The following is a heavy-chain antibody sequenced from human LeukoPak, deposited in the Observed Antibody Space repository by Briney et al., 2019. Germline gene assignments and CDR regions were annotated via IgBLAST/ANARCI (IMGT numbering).Heavy chain of an antibody. CDR1: GFTFSSYS. CDR3: ARGARYCSGGSCYGYYYYYYYMDV. Sequence: GGSLRLSCAASGFTFSSYSMNWVRQAPGKGLEWVSSISSSSSYIYYADSLKGRFTISRDNAKNSLSLQMNSLRPEDTAVYYCARGARYCSGGSCYGYYYYYYYMDVWGKGTTVTVSS. D-gene: IGHD2-15*01. J-gene: IGHJ6*03. CDR2: ISSSSSYI. V-gene: IGHV3-21*01.